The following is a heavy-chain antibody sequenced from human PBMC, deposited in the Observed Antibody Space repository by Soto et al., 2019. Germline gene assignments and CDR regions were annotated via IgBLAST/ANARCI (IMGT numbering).Heavy chain of an antibody. CDR3: ARSYSSSGYYYYGMDV. J-gene: IGHJ6*02. CDR2: IYYAGTA. Sequence: PXETLSLTCTVSGGSISTYYWSWIRQPPGKGLEWIAYIYYAGTANYNSSLKSRVTISLDTPKNQFSLNLKSVTAADAAVYYCARSYSSSGYYYYGMDVWGQGTTVTVSS. CDR1: GGSISTYY. V-gene: IGHV4-59*01. D-gene: IGHD6-6*01.